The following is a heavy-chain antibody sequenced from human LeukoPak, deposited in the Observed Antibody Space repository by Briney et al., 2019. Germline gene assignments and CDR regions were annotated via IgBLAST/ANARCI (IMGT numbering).Heavy chain of an antibody. Sequence: GASVKVSCKASGYDFNFYDINWVRQAAGQGLEWMGWMNPNSGNTGYAQKFQGRVTITRNTSISTAYMELSSLRSEDTAVYSCARGPSWSGYSQPYYFDYWGQGTLVTVSS. CDR1: GYDFNFYD. D-gene: IGHD3-3*01. CDR2: MNPNSGNT. CDR3: ARGPSWSGYSQPYYFDY. V-gene: IGHV1-8*03. J-gene: IGHJ4*02.